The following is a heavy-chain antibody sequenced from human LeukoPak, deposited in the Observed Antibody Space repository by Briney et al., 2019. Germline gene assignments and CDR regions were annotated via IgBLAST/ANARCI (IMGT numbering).Heavy chain of an antibody. V-gene: IGHV6-1*01. CDR3: ARDGTWRLDY. CDR2: TYYRSKWYK. J-gene: IGHJ4*02. Sequence: SQTLSLTCAISGDSVSSNSATWNWIRQSPSRGLEWLGRTYYRSKWYKYYAVSVKGRITINPDTSKNQFSLQLNSVTPDDTAVYYCARDGTWRLDYWGQGILVTVSS. CDR1: GDSVSSNSAT. D-gene: IGHD2-15*01.